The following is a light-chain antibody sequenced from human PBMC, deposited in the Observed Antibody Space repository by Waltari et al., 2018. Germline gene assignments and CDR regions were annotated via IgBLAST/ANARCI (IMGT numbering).Light chain of an antibody. CDR1: QSPVHRDGNMY. J-gene: IGKJ1*01. CDR2: QFS. V-gene: IGKV2-30*02. Sequence: VVMTHSPPSLPVTLGQPASIPCCFIQSPVHRDGNMYLHWFHQRPGQSPRRLIYQFSTRDSGVPDRFSGSGSGADFTLKIGRVEAEDVGVYYGMKGTHWPRTFGQGTKVEI. CDR3: MKGTHWPRT.